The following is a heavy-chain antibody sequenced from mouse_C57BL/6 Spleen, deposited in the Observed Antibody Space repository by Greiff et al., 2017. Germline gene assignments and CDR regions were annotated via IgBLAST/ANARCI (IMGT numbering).Heavy chain of an antibody. CDR2: ICPGSGST. J-gene: IGHJ3*01. D-gene: IGHD1-1*01. Sequence: VQLQQSGPELVKPGASVKISCKASGYTFTDYYINWVKQRPGQGLEWIGWICPGSGSTYYNEKFKGKATLTVDKSSSTAYMLLSSLTSEDSAVYFFARSGYYGGSEDWFAYWGQGTLVTVSA. V-gene: IGHV1-75*01. CDR3: ARSGYYGGSEDWFAY. CDR1: GYTFTDYY.